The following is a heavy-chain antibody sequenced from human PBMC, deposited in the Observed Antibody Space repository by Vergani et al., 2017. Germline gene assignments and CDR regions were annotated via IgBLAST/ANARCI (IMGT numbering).Heavy chain of an antibody. CDR3: ARDLMAYYYDSSGSTLYWYFDL. V-gene: IGHV4-61*02. CDR1: GGSISSGSYY. D-gene: IGHD3-22*01. CDR2: IYTSGST. Sequence: QVQLQESGPGLVKPSQTLSLTCTVSGGSISSGSYYWSWIRQPAGKGLEWIGRIYTSGSTNYNPSLKSRVPISVDTSKNQFSLKLSSVTAADTAVYYCARDLMAYYYDSSGSTLYWYFDLWGRGTLVTVSS. J-gene: IGHJ2*01.